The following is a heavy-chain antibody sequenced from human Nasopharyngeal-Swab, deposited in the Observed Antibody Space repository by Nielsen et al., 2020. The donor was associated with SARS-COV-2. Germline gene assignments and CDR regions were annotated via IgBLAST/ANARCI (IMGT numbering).Heavy chain of an antibody. Sequence: ASVKVSCKASGYTFTSYYMHWVRQAPGQGLEWMGIINPSGGSTSYAQKFQGRVTMTRDTSTSTVYMELSSLRSEDTAVYYCARDSAVVPAAIGCDYWGQGTLVTVSS. V-gene: IGHV1-46*01. CDR2: INPSGGST. CDR1: GYTFTSYY. J-gene: IGHJ4*02. D-gene: IGHD2-2*02. CDR3: ARDSAVVPAAIGCDY.